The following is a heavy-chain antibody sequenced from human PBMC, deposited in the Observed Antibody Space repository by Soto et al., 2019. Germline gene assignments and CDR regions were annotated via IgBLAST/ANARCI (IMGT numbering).Heavy chain of an antibody. CDR2: ISSDGSNK. Sequence: PGGSLRLSCAASGFTFAYYHMHWVRQAPGKGLEWVAVISSDGSNKYYSDSVKGRFTISRDNSTNRLYLQMNSLRPDDTATYYCAKSLSDYHFDYWGQGTLVTVSS. D-gene: IGHD4-17*01. CDR3: AKSLSDYHFDY. J-gene: IGHJ4*02. V-gene: IGHV3-30*18. CDR1: GFTFAYYH.